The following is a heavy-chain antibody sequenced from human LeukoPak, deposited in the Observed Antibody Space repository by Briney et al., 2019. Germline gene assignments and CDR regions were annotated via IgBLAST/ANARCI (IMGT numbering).Heavy chain of an antibody. CDR1: GGSISSSSYY. Sequence: SETLSLTCTVSGGSISSSSYYWGWIRQPPGKGLEWIGYIYYSGSTNYNPSLKSRVTISVDTSKNQFSLKLSSVTAADTAVYYCASIYNGDYDQYNWFDPWGQGTLVTVSS. J-gene: IGHJ5*02. V-gene: IGHV4-61*05. D-gene: IGHD4-17*01. CDR2: IYYSGST. CDR3: ASIYNGDYDQYNWFDP.